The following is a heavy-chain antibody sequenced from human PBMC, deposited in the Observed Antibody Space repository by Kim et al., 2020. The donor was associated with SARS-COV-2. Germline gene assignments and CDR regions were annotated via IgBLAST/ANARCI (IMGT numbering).Heavy chain of an antibody. Sequence: HHPPVKSRVTISVDTSKNQFSLQRSSVTAADTAVYYCARPATTWREDAFDIWGQGTMVTVSS. D-gene: IGHD4-17*01. V-gene: IGHV4-34*01. CDR3: ARPATTWREDAFDI. J-gene: IGHJ3*02.